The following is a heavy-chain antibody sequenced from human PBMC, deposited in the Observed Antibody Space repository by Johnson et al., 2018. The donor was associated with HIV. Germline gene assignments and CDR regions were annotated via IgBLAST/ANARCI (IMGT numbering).Heavy chain of an antibody. CDR2: IKSKTDGGTT. CDR1: GFTFSNAW. J-gene: IGHJ3*02. V-gene: IGHV3-15*01. D-gene: IGHD3-16*01. Sequence: VQLVESGGGLVKPGGSLRLSCAASGFTFSNAWMTWVRQAPGKGLEWVGRIKSKTDGGTTDYVAPVKGRFTISRDDSKNTLYLQINSLKTDDTAVYYCTRGVNSEGGSIWGQGTMVTVSS. CDR3: TRGVNSEGGSI.